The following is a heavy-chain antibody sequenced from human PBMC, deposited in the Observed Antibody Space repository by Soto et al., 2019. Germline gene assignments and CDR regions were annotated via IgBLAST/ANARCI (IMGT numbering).Heavy chain of an antibody. CDR2: ISGSGFKK. CDR3: AKNPGVEFVPLAPVDWFDP. V-gene: IGHV3-23*01. J-gene: IGHJ5*02. D-gene: IGHD2-8*01. CDR1: GFSFENFG. Sequence: PGGSLRLSCAAGGFSFENFGMSWVRQAPGKGLEWISSISGSGFKKYYADSVKGRFTISRDNSKSTVYLELNNLSAEDTAVCHCAKNPGVEFVPLAPVDWFDPWRQGYVVTVSS.